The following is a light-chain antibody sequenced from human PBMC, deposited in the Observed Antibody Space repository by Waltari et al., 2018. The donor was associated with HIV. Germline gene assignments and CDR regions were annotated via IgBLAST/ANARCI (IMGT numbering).Light chain of an antibody. Sequence: QPALTQPPSASASPGQSVTISCTGTSRDIGTSPHVSWYQQHPGRAPNLLIYEVNKRPSGVPDRFSGSKSANPASLTVSGLQVADEADYYCSSYAGNNNYVFGTGTRVTVL. CDR2: EVN. CDR3: SSYAGNNNYV. V-gene: IGLV2-8*01. CDR1: SRDIGTSPH. J-gene: IGLJ1*01.